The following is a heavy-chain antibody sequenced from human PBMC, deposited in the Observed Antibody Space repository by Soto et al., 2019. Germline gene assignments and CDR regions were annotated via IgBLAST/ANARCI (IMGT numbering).Heavy chain of an antibody. CDR3: AREPYLPKARNDF. Sequence: SETLSLTCTVSGYSINSDDYWGWIRQPPGKGLEWIASIYHSVSTFYNPSLRSRVTISIDTSKNQFSLRLTSVTAADSAVYFCAREPYLPKARNDFWGQGTLVTVSS. CDR2: IYHSVST. CDR1: GYSINSDDY. V-gene: IGHV4-38-2*02. J-gene: IGHJ4*02.